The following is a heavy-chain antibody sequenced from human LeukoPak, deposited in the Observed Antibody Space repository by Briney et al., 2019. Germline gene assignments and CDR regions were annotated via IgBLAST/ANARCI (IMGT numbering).Heavy chain of an antibody. V-gene: IGHV3-30*01. CDR3: AREKGPYGSGSTRHFDY. CDR2: ISYDGSNK. J-gene: IGHJ4*02. Sequence: PGGSLRLSCAASGFTFSSYAMHWVRQAPGKGLEWAAVISYDGSNKYYADSVKGRFTISRDNSKNTLYLQMNSLRAEDTAVYYCAREKGPYGSGSTRHFDYWGQGTLVTVSS. CDR1: GFTFSSYA. D-gene: IGHD3-10*01.